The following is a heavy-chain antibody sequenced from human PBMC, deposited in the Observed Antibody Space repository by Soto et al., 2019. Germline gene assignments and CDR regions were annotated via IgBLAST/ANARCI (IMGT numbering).Heavy chain of an antibody. J-gene: IGHJ6*02. CDR2: INHSGST. CDR1: GGSFSGYY. V-gene: IGHV4-34*01. CDR3: ARSEYCSSTSCYRAGWLVRMYYHYRLVG. D-gene: IGHD2-2*02. Sequence: QVQLQQWGAGLLKPSETLSLTCAVYGGSFSGYYWSWIRQPPGKGLEWIGEINHSGSTNYNPSLKSRVAISVCTAKNHFSLKLSFVAAADTAVYYCARSEYCSSTSCYRAGWLVRMYYHYRLVGWGQGTTVTVSS.